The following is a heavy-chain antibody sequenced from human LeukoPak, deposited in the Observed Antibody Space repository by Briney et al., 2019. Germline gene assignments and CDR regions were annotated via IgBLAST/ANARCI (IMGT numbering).Heavy chain of an antibody. Sequence: GGSLRLFCAASGFTFELYDMQGVRQSRGKALEWVTFIRYDGSNKYYADSEKGRFTTYRDNPKNTLYLQMNSLRAEDTAEYYCGKDRRYSSGWYFFDFDYWGQGTLVTVSS. J-gene: IGHJ4*02. D-gene: IGHD6-19*01. CDR2: IRYDGSNK. V-gene: IGHV3-30*02. CDR1: GFTFELYD. CDR3: GKDRRYSSGWYFFDFDY.